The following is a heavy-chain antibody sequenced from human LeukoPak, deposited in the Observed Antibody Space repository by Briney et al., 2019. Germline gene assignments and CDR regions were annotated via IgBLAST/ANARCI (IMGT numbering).Heavy chain of an antibody. J-gene: IGHJ4*02. V-gene: IGHV3-21*01. CDR1: GFTFSSYS. CDR3: ARDRGRGVEQLWLSGPKPYYFDY. Sequence: PGGSLRLSCAASGFTFSSYSMNWVRQAPGKGLEWVSSISSSSSYIYYADSVKGRFTISRDNAKNSLYLQMNSLRAEDTAVYYCARDRGRGVEQLWLSGPKPYYFDYWGQGTLVTVSS. CDR2: ISSSSSYI. D-gene: IGHD5-18*01.